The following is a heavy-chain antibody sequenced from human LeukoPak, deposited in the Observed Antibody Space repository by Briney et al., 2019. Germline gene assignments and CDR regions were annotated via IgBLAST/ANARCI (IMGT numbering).Heavy chain of an antibody. D-gene: IGHD4-11*01. J-gene: IGHJ6*02. CDR3: ARVQGYPYSNYYYGMDV. Sequence: PSETLSLTCAVYGGSFSGYYWSWIRQPPGKGLEWIGEINHSGSTNYNPSPKTRVTISVDTSKNQFSLKLSSVTAADTAVYYCARVQGYPYSNYYYGMDVWGQGTTVTVSS. V-gene: IGHV4-34*01. CDR1: GGSFSGYY. CDR2: INHSGST.